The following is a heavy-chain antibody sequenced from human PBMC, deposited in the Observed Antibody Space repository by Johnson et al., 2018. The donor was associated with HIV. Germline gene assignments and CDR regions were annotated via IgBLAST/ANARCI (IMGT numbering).Heavy chain of an antibody. CDR1: GFTFSSYA. J-gene: IGHJ3*02. CDR3: AREAPYSGSYANAFDI. D-gene: IGHD1-26*01. Sequence: VQVVESGGGVVQPGRSLRLSCAASGFTFSSYAMHWVRQAPGKGLEGVAVISYDGSNKYYAASVKGRFTISRDNSKNTLYLQMNSLRAEDTAVYYCAREAPYSGSYANAFDIWGQGTMVTVSS. CDR2: ISYDGSNK. V-gene: IGHV3-30-3*01.